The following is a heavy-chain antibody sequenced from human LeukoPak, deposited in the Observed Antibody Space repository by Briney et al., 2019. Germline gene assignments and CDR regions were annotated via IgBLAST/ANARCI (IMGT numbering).Heavy chain of an antibody. CDR1: GYTFTSYA. Sequence: GASVKVSCKASGYTFTSYAMNWVRQAPGQGLEWMGWIDTNTGNPTHAQGFTGRFVFSLDTSVSTAYLQISSLKAEDTAVYYCARASRSYYYYYYMDVWGKGTTVTVSS. CDR3: ARASRSYYYYYYMDV. CDR2: IDTNTGNP. V-gene: IGHV7-4-1*02. D-gene: IGHD6-13*01. J-gene: IGHJ6*03.